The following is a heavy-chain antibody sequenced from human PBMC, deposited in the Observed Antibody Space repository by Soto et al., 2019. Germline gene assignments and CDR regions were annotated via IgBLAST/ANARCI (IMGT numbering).Heavy chain of an antibody. V-gene: IGHV4-39*01. D-gene: IGHD3-22*01. CDR3: ARDFFDSSDYTTNWFDP. CDR2: IYYKGNT. J-gene: IGHJ5*02. CDR1: GYSISGSTYY. Sequence: SETLSLTCTVSGYSISGSTYYWGWIRQPPGKGLGWIASIYYKGNTYYNPSLKSRVTISADMSKNQFSLKLTSVTAADAALYYCARDFFDSSDYTTNWFDPWGQGTLVTVS.